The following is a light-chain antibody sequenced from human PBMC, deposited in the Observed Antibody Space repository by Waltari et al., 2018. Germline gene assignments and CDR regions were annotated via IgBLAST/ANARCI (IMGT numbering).Light chain of an antibody. CDR2: DAS. CDR3: QQRSDWPPT. CDR1: QNVNTY. V-gene: IGKV3-11*01. J-gene: IGKJ2*01. Sequence: EIVLTQSPATLSLSPGERATLSCRASQNVNTYVVWLQQRPGQAPRLLIYDASNRATGIPPRFSGSGSVTDFTLTISSLDPEDFAVYYCQQRSDWPPTFGQGTKLEIK.